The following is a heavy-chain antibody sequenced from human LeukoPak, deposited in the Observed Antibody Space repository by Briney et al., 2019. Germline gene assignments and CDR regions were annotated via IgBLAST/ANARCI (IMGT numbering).Heavy chain of an antibody. J-gene: IGHJ3*02. CDR3: ARDKRAYSYAYSAFDI. D-gene: IGHD5-18*01. CDR1: GGSISSYY. Sequence: SETLSLTCTVSGGSISSYYWSWIRQPPGKGLEWIGYIYYSGSTNYNPSLKSRVTISVDTSKNQFSLKLSSVTAADTAVYYCARDKRAYSYAYSAFDIWGQWTMVTVSS. CDR2: IYYSGST. V-gene: IGHV4-59*01.